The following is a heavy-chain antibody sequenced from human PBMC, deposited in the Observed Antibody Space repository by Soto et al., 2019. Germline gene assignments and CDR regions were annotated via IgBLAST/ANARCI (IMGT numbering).Heavy chain of an antibody. Sequence: SETLSLTCTVSGGSVSSGSYYWSWIRQPPGKGLEWIGYIYYSGSTNYNPSLKSRVTISVDTSKNQFSLKLSSVTAADTAVYYCAREWRGRDGYNLIFDPWGQGTLVTVSS. CDR3: AREWRGRDGYNLIFDP. V-gene: IGHV4-61*01. CDR2: IYYSGST. D-gene: IGHD5-12*01. J-gene: IGHJ5*02. CDR1: GGSVSSGSYY.